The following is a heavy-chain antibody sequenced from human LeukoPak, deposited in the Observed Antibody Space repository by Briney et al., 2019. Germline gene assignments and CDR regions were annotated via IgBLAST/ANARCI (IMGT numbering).Heavy chain of an antibody. V-gene: IGHV4-61*05. CDR2: IYYSGST. D-gene: IGHD1-14*01. Sequence: ASETLSLTCTVSGGSISNRNYHWGWIRQPPGKGLEWIGYIYYSGSTNYNPSLKSRVTISVDTSKNQFSLKLSSVTAADTAVYYCAREQARGTIYYYYYMDVWGKGTTVTVSS. CDR1: GGSISNRNYH. CDR3: AREQARGTIYYYYYMDV. J-gene: IGHJ6*03.